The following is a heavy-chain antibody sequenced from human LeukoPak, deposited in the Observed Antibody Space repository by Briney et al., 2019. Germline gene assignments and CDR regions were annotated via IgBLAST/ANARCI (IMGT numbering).Heavy chain of an antibody. CDR1: GFTFSRDW. V-gene: IGHV3-74*03. J-gene: IGHJ4*02. D-gene: IGHD3-10*01. CDR2: ISDDGSIT. Sequence: GGSLRLSCAASGFTFSRDWMHWVRQAPGKGLVWVSRISDDGSITTYADSVKGRFTISRDNAKNSVYLQMNSLRVEDTALYYCATGRWFGEFAGSAFEDWGQGTLVTVSS. CDR3: ATGRWFGEFAGSAFED.